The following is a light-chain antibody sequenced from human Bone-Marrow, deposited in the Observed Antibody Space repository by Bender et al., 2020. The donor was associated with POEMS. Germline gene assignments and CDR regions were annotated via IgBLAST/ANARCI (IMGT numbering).Light chain of an antibody. CDR3: SSYTSSNTYV. V-gene: IGLV2-14*02. Sequence: HSALTQPASVSGSPGQAITISCTGTSSDVGYYDLVSWYQHLPGKAPKLLIYEVTKRPSGVSDRFSASKSGNTASLTISGLQAEDEADYYCSSYTSSNTYVFGTGTKVTVL. CDR2: EVT. J-gene: IGLJ1*01. CDR1: SSDVGYYDL.